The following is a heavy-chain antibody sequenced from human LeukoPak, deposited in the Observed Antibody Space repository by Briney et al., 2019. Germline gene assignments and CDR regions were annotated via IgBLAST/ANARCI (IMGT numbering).Heavy chain of an antibody. V-gene: IGHV1-69*13. CDR2: IIPIFGTA. CDR1: GGTFSSYA. J-gene: IGHJ4*02. CDR3: ARSEGEDHDYGDYRTSFDY. Sequence: SVKVSCKASGGTFSSYAISWVRQAPGQGLEWMGGIIPIFGTANYAQKFQGRVTITADESTSTAYMELSSLRSEDTAVYYCARSEGEDHDYGDYRTSFDYWGQGTLVTVSS. D-gene: IGHD4-17*01.